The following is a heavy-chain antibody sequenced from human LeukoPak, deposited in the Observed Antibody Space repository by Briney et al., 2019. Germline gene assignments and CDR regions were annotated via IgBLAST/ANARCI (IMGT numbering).Heavy chain of an antibody. V-gene: IGHV4-61*01. CDR3: ARFLWFGGPFDP. CDR2: ISYSGST. D-gene: IGHD3-10*01. J-gene: IGHJ5*02. CDR1: GVSVRSDSYY. Sequence: SETLSLTCTVSGVSVRSDSYYWNWIRQPPGKGLEWIGYISYSGSTNYNPSLKSRVTISLDTSKNQFSLKLRSVTAADTAMYYCARFLWFGGPFDPWGQGTLVTVSS.